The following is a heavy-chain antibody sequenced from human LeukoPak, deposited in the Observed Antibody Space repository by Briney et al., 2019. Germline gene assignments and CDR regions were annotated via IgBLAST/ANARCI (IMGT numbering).Heavy chain of an antibody. CDR2: IYYSGST. CDR1: GGSISSYY. CDR3: ARGITIFGVVIPTYGMDV. Sequence: PSETLSLTCTVSGGSISSYYWSWIRQPPGKGLEWIGYIYYSGSTNYNPSLKSRVPISVDTSKNQLSLKLSSVTAADTAVYYCARGITIFGVVIPTYGMDVWGQGTTVTVSS. J-gene: IGHJ6*02. D-gene: IGHD3-3*01. V-gene: IGHV4-59*01.